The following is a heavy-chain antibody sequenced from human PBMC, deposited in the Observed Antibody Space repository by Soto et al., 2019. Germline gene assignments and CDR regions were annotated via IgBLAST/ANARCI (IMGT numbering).Heavy chain of an antibody. V-gene: IGHV3-23*01. CDR1: GFTFSNYA. D-gene: IGHD1-1*01. CDR3: AKRQGRVHGAFDY. CDR2: ISGSGGTT. J-gene: IGHJ4*02. Sequence: EVQLLESGGGLVQPGGSLRLSCTASGFTFSNYAMSWVRQAPGKGLEWVSDISGSGGTTYYADSVKGRFTISRDNSKNTLYLQVNSLRAEDTAVYYCAKRQGRVHGAFDYWGQGTLVTVSS.